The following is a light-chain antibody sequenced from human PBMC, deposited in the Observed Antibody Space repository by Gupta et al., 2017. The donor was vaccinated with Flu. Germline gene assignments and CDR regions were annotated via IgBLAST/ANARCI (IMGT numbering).Light chain of an antibody. CDR1: QGIGNY. Sequence: DIQMTQSPSSLSASVGDRVTITCRASQGIGNYLAWYQQKPGEVPNLLIYSASTLQSGVPSRFSGSGSGTDFTLTISNLQPEDVATYYCQKYYSAPRTFGQGTKVEIK. CDR3: QKYYSAPRT. V-gene: IGKV1-27*01. J-gene: IGKJ1*01. CDR2: SAS.